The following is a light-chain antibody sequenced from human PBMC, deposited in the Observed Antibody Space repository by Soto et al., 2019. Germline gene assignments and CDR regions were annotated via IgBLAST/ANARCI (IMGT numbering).Light chain of an antibody. V-gene: IGKV3-20*01. Sequence: EIVLTQSPGTLSLSPGERATLSCSASHSFSSSYLGWYQQKSGQAPRLLIYGASSRATGTPDRFSGSGSGTDFTLTISRLEPEDFAVYYCQQYGTSPRTFGQGTKLEIK. CDR1: HSFSSSY. CDR3: QQYGTSPRT. J-gene: IGKJ2*02. CDR2: GAS.